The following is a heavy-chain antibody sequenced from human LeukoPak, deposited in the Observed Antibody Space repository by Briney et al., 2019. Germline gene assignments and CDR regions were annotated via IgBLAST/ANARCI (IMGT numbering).Heavy chain of an antibody. CDR3: ARDDAAVLYSGSWFLDY. D-gene: IGHD6-13*01. V-gene: IGHV3-20*04. CDR2: INWNGGST. Sequence: PGGSLRLSCAASGFTFDDYGMSWVRQAPGKGLEWVSGINWNGGSTGYADSVKSRFTISRDNAKNSLYLQMNSLRAEDTALYYCARDDAAVLYSGSWFLDYWGQGTLVTVSS. J-gene: IGHJ4*02. CDR1: GFTFDDYG.